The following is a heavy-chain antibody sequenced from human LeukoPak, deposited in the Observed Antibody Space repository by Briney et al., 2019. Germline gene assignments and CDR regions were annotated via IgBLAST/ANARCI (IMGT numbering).Heavy chain of an antibody. D-gene: IGHD3-22*01. CDR1: GYTFTSYG. CDR2: ISAYKGNT. V-gene: IGHV1-18*01. CDR3: ARGPYYYDSSGYPIPEYYFDY. J-gene: IGHJ4*02. Sequence: GASVKVSCKASGYTFTSYGISWVRQAPGQGLEWMGWISAYKGNTNYAQKLQGRVTMTTDTSTSTAYMELRSLRSDDTAVYYCARGPYYYDSSGYPIPEYYFDYWGQGTLVTVSS.